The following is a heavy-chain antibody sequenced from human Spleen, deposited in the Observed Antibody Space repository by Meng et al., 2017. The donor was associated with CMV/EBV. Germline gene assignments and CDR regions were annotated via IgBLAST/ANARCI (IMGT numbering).Heavy chain of an antibody. CDR2: ISSSSSYI. CDR3: AKTIPGSSSRAGFDH. J-gene: IGHJ4*02. D-gene: IGHD2-2*01. Sequence: GGSLRLSCAAPGFTFRSYAMHWVRQAPGKGLEWVSSISSSSSYIYYADLVKDRFTISRDNSKNTLYLQMNSLRVEDTAVYYCAKTIPGSSSRAGFDHWGQGTLVTVSS. CDR1: GFTFRSYA. V-gene: IGHV3-21*01.